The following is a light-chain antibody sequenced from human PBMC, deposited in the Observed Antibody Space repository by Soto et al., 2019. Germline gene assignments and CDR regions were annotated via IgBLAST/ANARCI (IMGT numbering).Light chain of an antibody. CDR2: EVS. J-gene: IGLJ1*01. V-gene: IGLV2-14*01. Sequence: LTQPASVSGSPGQSITISCTGTSSDVGGYNYVSWYQQHPGKAPKLMIYEVSNRPSGISNRFSGSKSGNTASLTISGLQAEDEADYYCTSYTSSSTLYVFGTGTKGTVL. CDR3: TSYTSSSTLYV. CDR1: SSDVGGYNY.